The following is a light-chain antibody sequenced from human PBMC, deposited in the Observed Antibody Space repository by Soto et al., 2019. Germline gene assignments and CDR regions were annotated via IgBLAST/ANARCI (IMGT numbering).Light chain of an antibody. V-gene: IGKV3-15*01. J-gene: IGKJ3*01. Sequence: EIVVTQSPGILSVSPGDRATLSCRASQSVGRNLAWYQQKPGQAPTLLIYAASTRATGLPARFSGSGSGTDFTLTISSMQSEAFAVYSCQEYSKWPLFTFVPGTRVDIK. CDR2: AAS. CDR1: QSVGRN. CDR3: QEYSKWPLFT.